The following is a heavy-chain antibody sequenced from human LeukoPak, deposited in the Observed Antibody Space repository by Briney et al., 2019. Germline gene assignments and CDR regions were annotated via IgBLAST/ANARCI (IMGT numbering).Heavy chain of an antibody. D-gene: IGHD3-22*01. Sequence: SETLSLTCTVSGGSISSSSYYWGWIRQPPGKGLEWIGSIYCSGSTYYNPSLKSRVTISVDTSKNQFSLKLSSVTAADTAVYYCARDAQDYYDSSPDAFDIWGQGTMVTVSS. CDR3: ARDAQDYYDSSPDAFDI. CDR1: GGSISSSSYY. V-gene: IGHV4-39*02. J-gene: IGHJ3*02. CDR2: IYCSGST.